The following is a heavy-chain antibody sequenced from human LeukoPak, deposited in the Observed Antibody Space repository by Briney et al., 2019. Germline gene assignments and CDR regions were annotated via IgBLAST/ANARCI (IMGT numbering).Heavy chain of an antibody. V-gene: IGHV3-72*01. CDR2: TRNKANSYTT. Sequence: GGSLRLSCAASGFTFSDHYMDWVRQAPGKGLEWVGRTRNKANSYTTEYAASVKGRFTISRDDSKNSLYLQMNGLKTEDTAVYYCARPIYYHDSSGFDYWGQGTLVTVSS. CDR3: ARPIYYHDSSGFDY. CDR1: GFTFSDHY. J-gene: IGHJ4*02. D-gene: IGHD3-22*01.